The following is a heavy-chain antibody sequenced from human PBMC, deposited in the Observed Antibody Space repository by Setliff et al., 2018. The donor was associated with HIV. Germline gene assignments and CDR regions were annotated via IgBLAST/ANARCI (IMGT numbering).Heavy chain of an antibody. Sequence: SVKVSCKASGGVFSIFAISWVRQAPGQGLEWMGGIIPILGTANYAQKFQGRVTITADESTNTVYLELSSLRSEDTALYYCARGYCGGDCYSSDWGQGTLVTVSS. J-gene: IGHJ4*02. D-gene: IGHD2-21*02. CDR2: IIPILGTA. CDR1: GGVFSIFA. CDR3: ARGYCGGDCYSSD. V-gene: IGHV1-69*13.